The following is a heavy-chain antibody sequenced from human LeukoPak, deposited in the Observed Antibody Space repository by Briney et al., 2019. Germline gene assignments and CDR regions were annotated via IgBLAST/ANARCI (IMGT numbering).Heavy chain of an antibody. V-gene: IGHV3-7*01. CDR3: ARDHSSSWYEGWFDP. D-gene: IGHD6-13*01. J-gene: IGHJ5*02. Sequence: GGSLRLSCAASGFTFSSYWMSWVRQAPGKGLEWVANIKQDGSEKYYVDSVKGRFTISRDNAKNSLYLQMNSLRAEDTAVYYCARDHSSSWYEGWFDPWGQGTLVTVSS. CDR1: GFTFSSYW. CDR2: IKQDGSEK.